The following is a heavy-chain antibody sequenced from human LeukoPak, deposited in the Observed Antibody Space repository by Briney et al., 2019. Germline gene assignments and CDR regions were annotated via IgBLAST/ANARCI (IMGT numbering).Heavy chain of an antibody. J-gene: IGHJ6*02. D-gene: IGHD6-13*01. V-gene: IGHV4-34*01. CDR3: ARGREVAAAGQAAYYYYGMDV. CDR2: INHSGST. CDR1: GGSFSGYY. Sequence: SETLSLTCAVYGGSFSGYYWSWIRQPPGKGLEWIGEINHSGSTNYNPSLKSRVTTSVDTSKNQFSLKLSSVTAADTAVYYCARGREVAAAGQAAYYYYGMDVWGQGTTVTVSS.